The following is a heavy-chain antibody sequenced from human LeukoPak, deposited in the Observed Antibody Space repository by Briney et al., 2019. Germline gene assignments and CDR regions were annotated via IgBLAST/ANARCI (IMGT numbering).Heavy chain of an antibody. CDR1: GFTFSNAW. CDR3: TAGLGYSSGWPPRY. CDR2: IKSKTDGGTT. J-gene: IGHJ4*02. V-gene: IGHV3-15*01. D-gene: IGHD6-19*01. Sequence: GGSLRLSCAASGFTFSNAWMSWVRQAPGKGLEWVGRIKSKTDGGTTDYAAPVKGRFTISRDDSKNTLYLQMNSLKTEDTAVYYCTAGLGYSSGWPPRYWGQGTLVTVSS.